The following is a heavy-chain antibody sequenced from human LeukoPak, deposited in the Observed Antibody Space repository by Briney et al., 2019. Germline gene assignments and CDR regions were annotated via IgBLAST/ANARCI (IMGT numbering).Heavy chain of an antibody. V-gene: IGHV3-23*01. CDR1: GFNFNIYA. Sequence: PGGSPRLSCAASGFNFNIYAMSWVRQAPGKGLEWVSSISSNSVYTYYGDSVKGRFTVSRDNSKNTLYLQMNSLRAEDTAIYYCAKDRPNYYESNGHYYRQDGDYWGQGTLVTVSS. D-gene: IGHD3-22*01. J-gene: IGHJ4*02. CDR3: AKDRPNYYESNGHYYRQDGDY. CDR2: ISSNSVYT.